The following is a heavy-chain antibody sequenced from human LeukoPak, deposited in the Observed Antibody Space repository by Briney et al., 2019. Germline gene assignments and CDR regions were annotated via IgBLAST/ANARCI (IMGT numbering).Heavy chain of an antibody. J-gene: IGHJ4*02. CDR1: GFTFSNAW. Sequence: PGGSLRLSCAASGFTFSNAWMSWVRQAPGKGLEWVGRIKSKTDGGTTDYAAPVKGRFTISRDDSKNTLYLQMNSLKTEDTAVYYCTTDEGRDGYNKPGSFDYWGQGTLVTVSS. CDR2: IKSKTDGGTT. V-gene: IGHV3-15*01. D-gene: IGHD5-24*01. CDR3: TTDEGRDGYNKPGSFDY.